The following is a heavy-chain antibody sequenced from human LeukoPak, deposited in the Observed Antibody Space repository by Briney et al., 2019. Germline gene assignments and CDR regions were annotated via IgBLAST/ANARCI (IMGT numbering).Heavy chain of an antibody. J-gene: IGHJ5*02. CDR1: GGSISSGDYY. Sequence: SQTLSLTCTVSGGSISSGDYYWSWIRQPPGKGLEWIGYIYYSGSTYYNPSLKSRVTISVDTSKNQFSLKLSSVTDADTAVYYCARGRKDYGIAAAGYDWFDPWGQGTLVTVSS. CDR3: ARGRKDYGIAAAGYDWFDP. CDR2: IYYSGST. V-gene: IGHV4-30-4*01. D-gene: IGHD6-13*01.